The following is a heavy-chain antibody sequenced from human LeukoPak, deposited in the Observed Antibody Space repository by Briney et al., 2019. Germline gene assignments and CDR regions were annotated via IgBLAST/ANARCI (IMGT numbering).Heavy chain of an antibody. Sequence: GGTLRLSCAAAGFTFSTYGMTWVRQAPGKGLEWVSAISGSGGSTYYADSVKGRFTISRDNSKNTLYLQMNSLRAEDTAVYYCAKAFYYDSSGYPSWGQGTMVTVSS. CDR2: ISGSGGST. CDR3: AKAFYYDSSGYPS. J-gene: IGHJ3*01. D-gene: IGHD3-22*01. V-gene: IGHV3-23*01. CDR1: GFTFSTYG.